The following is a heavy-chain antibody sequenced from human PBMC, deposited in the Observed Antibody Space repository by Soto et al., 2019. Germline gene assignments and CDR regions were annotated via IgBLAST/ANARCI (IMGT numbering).Heavy chain of an antibody. CDR2: ISPKNGNT. CDR1: GYSFSTYD. Sequence: LLLQTGAELKKPGASVKISCKAYGYSFSTYDISWLRQAPGQGPEWMGRISPKNGNTNYAQNFQERVTMTADTYSSTAYMELMGLRSDDTAKYYCATSYDSGFDPWVQGTLVTVSS. CDR3: ATSYDSGFDP. J-gene: IGHJ5*02. V-gene: IGHV1-18*04. D-gene: IGHD3-3*01.